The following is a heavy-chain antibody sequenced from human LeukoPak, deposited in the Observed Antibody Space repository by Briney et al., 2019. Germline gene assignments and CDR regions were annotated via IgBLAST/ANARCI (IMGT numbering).Heavy chain of an antibody. D-gene: IGHD6-6*01. CDR2: INSEGSRT. V-gene: IGHV3-74*01. J-gene: IGHJ4*02. Sequence: GGSLRLSCAASGFTFSNYWMHWVRQAPGKGLVWVSRINSEGSRTTYADSVKGRFTISRDNAKNTLYLQMTSLRAEDTAVYSCARDGYSSSFYFDYWGQGTLVTVSS. CDR1: GFTFSNYW. CDR3: ARDGYSSSFYFDY.